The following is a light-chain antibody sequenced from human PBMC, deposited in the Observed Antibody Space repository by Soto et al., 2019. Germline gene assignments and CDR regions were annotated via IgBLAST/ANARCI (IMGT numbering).Light chain of an antibody. J-gene: IGKJ4*01. Sequence: DIQMTQSPSSLSASVGDRVTITCRASQSISNSLNWYQQKPGKAPDLLIYTTSSLQSGVPSRFSGSGSVTDFTLTISSLQPEDFATYYCQQCYSTPPTFGGGTNVEIK. V-gene: IGKV1-39*01. CDR1: QSISNS. CDR2: TTS. CDR3: QQCYSTPPT.